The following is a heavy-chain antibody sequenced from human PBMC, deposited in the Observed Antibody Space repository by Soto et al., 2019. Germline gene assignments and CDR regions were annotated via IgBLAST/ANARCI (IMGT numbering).Heavy chain of an antibody. CDR3: ARLEKWYYNYYGLDV. Sequence: GESLKISCQGYGYSFTTYWISWLRQMPGKGLEWMGKIDPGDSSTNYSPSFRGYITISVDRSINTAHLQFSSLKAADTAVYYCARLEKWYYNYYGLDVWGQGTMVTVSS. CDR1: GYSFTTYW. J-gene: IGHJ6*02. V-gene: IGHV5-10-1*01. CDR2: IDPGDSST. D-gene: IGHD1-26*01.